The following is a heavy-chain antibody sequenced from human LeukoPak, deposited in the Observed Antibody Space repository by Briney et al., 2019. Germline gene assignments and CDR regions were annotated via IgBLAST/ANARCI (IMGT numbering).Heavy chain of an antibody. CDR1: GDSISGYS. J-gene: IGHJ6*03. V-gene: IGHV4-4*09. Sequence: SETLSLTCTVSGDSISGYSWSWIRQSPEKGLEWIGLIQTSGTTKYNPSLKGRVSILVDTSKTQVSLKVSSVTAADTAMYYCARRVTSKAVRPNIYQFMDVWGKGTTVTVSS. CDR2: IQTSGTT. D-gene: IGHD6-19*01. CDR3: ARRVTSKAVRPNIYQFMDV.